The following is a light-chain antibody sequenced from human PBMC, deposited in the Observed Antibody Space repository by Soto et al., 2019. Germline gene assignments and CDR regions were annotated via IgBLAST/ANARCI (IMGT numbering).Light chain of an antibody. Sequence: PGERATLSCRASEPVRNTFLAWYQQKPGQAPRLLIYGASSRAIGIPDRFRGSGSGADFTLTISRLEPEDFALYFCQQYADSPLIFGGGSKVEIK. CDR3: QQYADSPLI. V-gene: IGKV3-20*01. CDR2: GAS. J-gene: IGKJ4*01. CDR1: EPVRNTF.